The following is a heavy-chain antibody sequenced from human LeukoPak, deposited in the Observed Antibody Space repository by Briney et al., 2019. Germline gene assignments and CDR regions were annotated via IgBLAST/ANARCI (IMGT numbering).Heavy chain of an antibody. D-gene: IGHD3-22*01. CDR2: ISWNSGSI. J-gene: IGHJ4*02. CDR3: AKDGHYCDSSGYYGFQFDY. CDR1: GFTFDDYA. Sequence: AGRSLRLSCAASGFTFDDYAMHWVRQAPGKGLEWVSGISWNSGSIGYADSVKGRFTISRDNAKNSLYLQMNSLRAEDTALYYCAKDGHYCDSSGYYGFQFDYWGQGTLVTVSS. V-gene: IGHV3-9*01.